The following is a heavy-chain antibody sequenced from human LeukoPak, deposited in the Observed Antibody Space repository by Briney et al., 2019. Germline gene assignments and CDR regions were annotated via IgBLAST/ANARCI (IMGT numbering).Heavy chain of an antibody. Sequence: PGESLKISCKASGYDFSTYYIAWVRQMPGKGLEWMGIIYPGDSDTRYSPSFQGQVTISADKSISTAYLQWSSLKASDTAMYYCARRLRAQGYYDSSGYHDAFDIWGQGTMVTVSS. CDR2: IYPGDSDT. D-gene: IGHD3-22*01. V-gene: IGHV5-51*01. CDR3: ARRLRAQGYYDSSGYHDAFDI. J-gene: IGHJ3*02. CDR1: GYDFSTYY.